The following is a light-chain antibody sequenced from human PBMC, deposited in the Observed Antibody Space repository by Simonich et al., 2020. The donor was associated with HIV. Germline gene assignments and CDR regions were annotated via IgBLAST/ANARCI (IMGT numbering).Light chain of an antibody. J-gene: IGLJ3*02. Sequence: NFMLTQPHSVSESPGKTVTISCTRRSGSMARNYVQWYPQHPGSSPTTVIYEDNQSPSGVPDRFSGSIDSSSNSASFTISGLKTEDEADYYCQSYDSSNQVFGGGTKLTVL. V-gene: IGLV6-57*01. CDR2: EDN. CDR3: QSYDSSNQV. CDR1: SGSMARNY.